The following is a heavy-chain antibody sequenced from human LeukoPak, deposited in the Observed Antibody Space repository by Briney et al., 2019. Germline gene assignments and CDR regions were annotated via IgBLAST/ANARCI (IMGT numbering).Heavy chain of an antibody. D-gene: IGHD3-10*01. CDR3: AKGRITMVRGPILGAFDI. CDR1: GFTFSSYA. Sequence: GGSLRLSCAASGFTFSSYAMSWVRQAPGKGLEWVSAISGSGGSTYYADSVKGRFTISRDNSKNTLYLQMNSLRAEGTAVYYCAKGRITMVRGPILGAFDIWGQGTMVTVSS. V-gene: IGHV3-23*01. CDR2: ISGSGGST. J-gene: IGHJ3*02.